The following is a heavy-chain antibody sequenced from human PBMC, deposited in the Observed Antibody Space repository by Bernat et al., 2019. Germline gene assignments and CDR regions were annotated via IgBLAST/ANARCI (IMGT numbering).Heavy chain of an antibody. V-gene: IGHV3-15*01. CDR1: GFTFSNAW. D-gene: IGHD3-10*01. J-gene: IGHJ4*02. Sequence: EVQLVESGGGLVKPGGSLRLSCAASGFTFSNAWMSWVRQAPGKGLEWVGRIKSKTDGGTTDYAAPVKGRFTISRDDSKNTLYLQMNSLKTEDTAVYYCTTVDGSGFDHMPFDYWGQGTLVTVSS. CDR2: IKSKTDGGTT. CDR3: TTVDGSGFDHMPFDY.